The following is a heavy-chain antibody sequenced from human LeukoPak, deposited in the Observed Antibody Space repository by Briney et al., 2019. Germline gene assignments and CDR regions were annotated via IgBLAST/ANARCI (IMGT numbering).Heavy chain of an antibody. CDR3: ARDRSSSWGLDY. CDR1: GFTFSNAW. Sequence: PGGSLRLSCAASGFTFSNAWMSWVRQAPGKGLEWVGRIKSKTDGGTTDYAAPVKGRFTISRDDSKNTLFLQMNSLRAEDTAVYYCARDRSSSWGLDYWGQGTLVTVSS. D-gene: IGHD6-13*01. J-gene: IGHJ4*02. CDR2: IKSKTDGGTT. V-gene: IGHV3-15*01.